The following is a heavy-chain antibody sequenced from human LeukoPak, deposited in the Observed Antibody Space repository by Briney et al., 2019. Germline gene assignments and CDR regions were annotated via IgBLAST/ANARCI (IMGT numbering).Heavy chain of an antibody. CDR1: GFTFDDYG. Sequence: GGSLRLSCAASGFTFDDYGMSWVRQAPGKGLEWVSGINWNGGSTGYADSVKGRFTISRDNAKNSLYLQMNSLRAEDTALYYCAREVPSWGYYDSSGYSQFDYWGQGTLVTVSS. V-gene: IGHV3-20*04. CDR3: AREVPSWGYYDSSGYSQFDY. CDR2: INWNGGST. D-gene: IGHD3-22*01. J-gene: IGHJ4*02.